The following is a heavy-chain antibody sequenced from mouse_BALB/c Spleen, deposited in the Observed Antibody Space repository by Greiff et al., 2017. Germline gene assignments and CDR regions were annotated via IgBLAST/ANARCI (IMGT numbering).Heavy chain of an antibody. V-gene: IGHV1S81*02. J-gene: IGHJ3*01. D-gene: IGHD2-1*01. CDR2: INPSNGGT. CDR1: GYTFTSYY. CDR3: TRDGNYHRFAY. Sequence: QVQLQQSGAELVKPGASVKLSCKASGYTFTSYYMYWVKQRPGQGLEWIGEINPSNGGTNFNEKFKSKATLTVDKSSSTAYMQLSSLTSEDSAVYYCTRDGNYHRFAYWGQGTLVTVSA.